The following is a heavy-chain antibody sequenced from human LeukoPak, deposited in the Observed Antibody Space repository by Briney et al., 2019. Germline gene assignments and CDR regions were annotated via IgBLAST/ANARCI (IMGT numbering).Heavy chain of an antibody. Sequence: PGGSLRLSCAASGFTFSSYAMHWVRQAPGKGLEWVAVISYDGSNKYYADSVKGRFTISRDNSKNTLYLQMNSLRAEDTAVYYCARDREYSSPTSDYWGQGTLVTVSS. J-gene: IGHJ4*02. V-gene: IGHV3-30*04. CDR1: GFTFSSYA. CDR3: ARDREYSSPTSDY. D-gene: IGHD6-6*01. CDR2: ISYDGSNK.